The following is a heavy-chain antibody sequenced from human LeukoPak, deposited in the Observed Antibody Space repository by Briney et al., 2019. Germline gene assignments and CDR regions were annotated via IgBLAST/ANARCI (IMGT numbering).Heavy chain of an antibody. Sequence: GGSLRLSCVASGFTFGKYWMSWVRQAPGKGLEWVANIKLDGSEKNYVDSVKGRFTISRDNTKNSLYLQMNSLRAEDTAIYYCVKDIHTWIQLRLDSWGQGTLVAVSS. V-gene: IGHV3-7*03. J-gene: IGHJ4*02. CDR2: IKLDGSEK. D-gene: IGHD5-18*01. CDR3: VKDIHTWIQLRLDS. CDR1: GFTFGKYW.